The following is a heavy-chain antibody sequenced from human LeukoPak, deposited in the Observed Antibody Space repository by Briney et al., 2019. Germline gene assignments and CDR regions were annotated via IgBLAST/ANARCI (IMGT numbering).Heavy chain of an antibody. CDR1: GFTFSSYA. J-gene: IGHJ6*03. CDR2: ISSSSSYI. V-gene: IGHV3-21*01. D-gene: IGHD1-26*01. CDR3: AKDGDTMSGTYYYDMDV. Sequence: PGRSLRLSCAASGFTFSSYAMHWVRQAPGKGLEWVSSISSSSSYIYYADSVKGRFTISRDNAKNSLYLQMNSLRAEDTAVYYCAKDGDTMSGTYYYDMDVWGKGTTVTIS.